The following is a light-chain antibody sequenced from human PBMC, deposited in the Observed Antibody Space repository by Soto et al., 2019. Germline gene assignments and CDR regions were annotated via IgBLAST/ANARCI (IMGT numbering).Light chain of an antibody. J-gene: IGKJ1*01. CDR3: QQYKSYFWT. CDR1: QSLSEW. V-gene: IGKV1-5*01. CDR2: DAS. Sequence: DIQRAQTPSTLSASVGDTVTITCRASQSLSEWLAWYQQKPGKAPKLLIYDASSLERGVPSRFSGSGSGTEFTLTISSLQPDDFAIYYCQQYKSYFWTFGQGTKVDIK.